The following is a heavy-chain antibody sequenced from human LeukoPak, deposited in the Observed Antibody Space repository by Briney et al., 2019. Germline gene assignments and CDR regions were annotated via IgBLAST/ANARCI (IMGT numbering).Heavy chain of an antibody. D-gene: IGHD6-19*01. CDR1: GGSFSGYY. V-gene: IGHV4-34*01. Sequence: TSETLSLTCAVYGGSFSGYYWSWIRQPPGKGLEWIGEINHSGSTNYNPSLKSRVTISVDTSKNQFSLKLSSVTAADTAVYYCAGRGIAVADYPYWGQGTLVTVSS. CDR3: AGRGIAVADYPY. CDR2: INHSGST. J-gene: IGHJ4*02.